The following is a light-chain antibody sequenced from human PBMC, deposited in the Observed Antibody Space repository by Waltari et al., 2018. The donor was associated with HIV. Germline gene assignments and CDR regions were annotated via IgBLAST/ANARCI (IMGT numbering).Light chain of an antibody. V-gene: IGLV1-47*01. Sequence: QSVLTQPPSAYGTPGPRVTISCSGSPFNLGRNFGFWSQQFPGTAPTLLIDRRNQRPSGVPDRFSVSKSGTSASLAISGLRSEDEADYYCAAWDDSLSGWVFGGGTKLTVL. J-gene: IGLJ3*02. CDR3: AAWDDSLSGWV. CDR2: RRN. CDR1: PFNLGRNF.